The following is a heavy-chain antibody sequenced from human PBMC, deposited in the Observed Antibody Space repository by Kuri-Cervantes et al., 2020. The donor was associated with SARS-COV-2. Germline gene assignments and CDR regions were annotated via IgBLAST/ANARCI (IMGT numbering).Heavy chain of an antibody. CDR3: ARGDQWLVREDAFDI. J-gene: IGHJ3*02. D-gene: IGHD6-19*01. CDR2: ISAYNSNT. CDR1: GYTFTSYG. Sequence: ASVKVSCKASGYTFTSYGISWVRQAPGQGLEWMGWISAYNSNTNYAQKLQGRVTMTTDTSTSTAYMELSSLRSENTAVYYCARGDQWLVREDAFDIWGQGTMVTVSS. V-gene: IGHV1-18*01.